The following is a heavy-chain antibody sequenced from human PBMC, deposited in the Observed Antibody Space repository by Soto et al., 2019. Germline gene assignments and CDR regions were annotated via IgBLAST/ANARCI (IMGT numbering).Heavy chain of an antibody. D-gene: IGHD3-3*01. J-gene: IGHJ6*02. CDR2: ISYDGSNK. Sequence: GGSLRLSCAASGFTFSSYAMHWVRQAPGKGLEWVAVISYDGSNKYYADSVKGRFTISRDNSKNTLYLQMNSLRAEDTAVYYCAREVYDFWSGYYAYYYYYGMGVWGQGTTVT. CDR3: AREVYDFWSGYYAYYYYYGMGV. CDR1: GFTFSSYA. V-gene: IGHV3-30-3*01.